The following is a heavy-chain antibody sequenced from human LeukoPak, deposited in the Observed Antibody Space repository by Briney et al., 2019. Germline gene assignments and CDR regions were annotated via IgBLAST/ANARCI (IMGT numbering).Heavy chain of an antibody. D-gene: IGHD6-13*01. CDR3: TSSSSYNWFDP. Sequence: GGSLRLSCAASGFTFSDSAMHWVRQASGKGGEWVGRVRTKAKSYATAYAASVKGRFTISRDDSKNTAYLEMNSLKTEDTAVYYCTSSSSYNWFDPWGQGTLVTVSS. V-gene: IGHV3-73*01. CDR2: VRTKAKSYAT. CDR1: GFTFSDSA. J-gene: IGHJ5*02.